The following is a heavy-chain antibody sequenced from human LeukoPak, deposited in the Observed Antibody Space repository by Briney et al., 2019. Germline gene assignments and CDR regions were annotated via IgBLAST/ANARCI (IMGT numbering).Heavy chain of an antibody. Sequence: GASVKVSCKASGYTFTSYGISWVRQAPGQGLEWMGWIGAYNGNTNYAQKLQGRVTMTTDTSTSTAYMELRSLRTDDTAVYYCARVLAVAGPFDYWGQGTLVTVS. CDR1: GYTFTSYG. CDR3: ARVLAVAGPFDY. D-gene: IGHD6-19*01. CDR2: IGAYNGNT. J-gene: IGHJ4*02. V-gene: IGHV1-18*01.